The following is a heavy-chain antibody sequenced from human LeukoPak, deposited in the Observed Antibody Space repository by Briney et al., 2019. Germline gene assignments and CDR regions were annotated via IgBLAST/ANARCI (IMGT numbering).Heavy chain of an antibody. CDR1: GGSFSGYY. J-gene: IGHJ4*02. Sequence: PSETLSLTCAVNGGSFSGYYWSWIRQPPGKGLEWIGEINHSGSTNYNPSLKSRVTISVDTSKNQFSLKLSSVTAADTAVYYCARLRRQYSRPFDYWGQGTLVTVSS. CDR3: ARLRRQYSRPFDY. V-gene: IGHV4-34*01. CDR2: INHSGST. D-gene: IGHD6-13*01.